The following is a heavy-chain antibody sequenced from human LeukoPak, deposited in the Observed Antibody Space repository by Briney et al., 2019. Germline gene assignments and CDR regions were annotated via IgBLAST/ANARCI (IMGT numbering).Heavy chain of an antibody. D-gene: IGHD2-21*02. CDR3: ARSPPVTYNWLDP. CDR1: GFTFSSYW. Sequence: GGSLRLSCAASGFTFSSYWMHWVRQAPGKGLVWVSRINSDGSSTSYADSVKGRFTISRDNAKNTLYLQMNSLRAEDTAVYYCARSPPVTYNWLDPWGQGTLVTVSS. V-gene: IGHV3-74*01. CDR2: INSDGSST. J-gene: IGHJ5*02.